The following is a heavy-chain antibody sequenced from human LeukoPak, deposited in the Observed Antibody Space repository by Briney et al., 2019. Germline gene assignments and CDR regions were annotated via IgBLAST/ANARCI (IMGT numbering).Heavy chain of an antibody. J-gene: IGHJ5*02. D-gene: IGHD3-3*01. CDR3: AGGVYDFWSGYYGPRWFDP. V-gene: IGHV4-30-2*01. CDR1: GGSISSGGYS. Sequence: SETLSLTCAVSGGSISSGGYSWSWIRQPPGQGLEWIGYIYHSGSTYYNPSLKSRVTISVDTSKNQFSLKLSSVTAADTAVYYCAGGVYDFWSGYYGPRWFDPWGQGTLVTVSS. CDR2: IYHSGST.